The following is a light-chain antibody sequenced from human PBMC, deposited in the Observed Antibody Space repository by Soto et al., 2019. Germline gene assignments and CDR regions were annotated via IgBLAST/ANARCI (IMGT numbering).Light chain of an antibody. CDR1: SSDVGGYDY. J-gene: IGLJ2*01. CDR3: CSYTTTSTYV. CDR2: EVF. Sequence: QSVLTQPASVSGSPGQSITISCTGTSSDVGGYDYVSWYQQHPGKVPKLMIFEVFRRPSGISNRFSGSKSGNTASLTISGLRAEDEADYYCCSYTTTSTYVFGGGTQLTVL. V-gene: IGLV2-14*01.